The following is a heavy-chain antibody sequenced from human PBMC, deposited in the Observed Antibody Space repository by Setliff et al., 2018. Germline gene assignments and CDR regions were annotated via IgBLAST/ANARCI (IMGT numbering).Heavy chain of an antibody. CDR2: IGHTGSI. CDR3: ARDLGHGGDSDY. V-gene: IGHV4-38-2*02. Sequence: LSLTCTVSGYSISSGYIWGWIRQPPGKGLEWVGNIGHTGSINYNPSPKSRLTISRDTSKNQVSLKLDSVTATDTAVYYCARDLGHGGDSDYWGQGIQVTVSS. J-gene: IGHJ4*02. D-gene: IGHD2-21*02. CDR1: GYSISSGYI.